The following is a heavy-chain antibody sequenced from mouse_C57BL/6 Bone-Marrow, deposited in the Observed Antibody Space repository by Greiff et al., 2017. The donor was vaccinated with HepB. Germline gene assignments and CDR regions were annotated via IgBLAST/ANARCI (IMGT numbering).Heavy chain of an antibody. J-gene: IGHJ4*01. CDR2: IRNKANGYTT. V-gene: IGHV7-3*01. D-gene: IGHD1-1*01. CDR3: ASSYYYGSSYEDY. Sequence: DVQLVESGGGLVQPGGSLSLSCAASGFTFTDYYMSWVRQPPGKALEWLGFIRNKANGYTTEYSASVKGRFTISRDNSQSILYLQMNALRAEDSATYYCASSYYYGSSYEDYWGQGTSVTVSS. CDR1: GFTFTDYY.